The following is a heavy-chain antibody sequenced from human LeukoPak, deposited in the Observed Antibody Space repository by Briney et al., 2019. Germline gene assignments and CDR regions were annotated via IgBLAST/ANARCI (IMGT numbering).Heavy chain of an antibody. D-gene: IGHD4-23*01. Sequence: GGSLRLSCAASGFNFNNAWLDWVRQTPGQGLEWVGRIKSKTDGGTTDYAAPVKGRFTISRDDSKNTPYLQMNSLKTEDTAVYYCTADYGGDYWGQGTLVTVSS. CDR1: GFNFNNAW. J-gene: IGHJ4*02. CDR2: IKSKTDGGTT. CDR3: TADYGGDY. V-gene: IGHV3-15*07.